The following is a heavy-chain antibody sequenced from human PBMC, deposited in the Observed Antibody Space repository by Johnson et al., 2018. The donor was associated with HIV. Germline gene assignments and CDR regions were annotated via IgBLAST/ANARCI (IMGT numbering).Heavy chain of an antibody. CDR3: AEDVGEYKSDVLGTDYDDLSIEYPIQDPRAVVGAFDD. Sequence: VQLVESGGGVVRPGGSLRLSCAASGFTFGDYGMSWVRQPPGKGLEWVSGINWNGGSTGYADSVKGRFTISRDNAKNSLYLQMNSLRAEDTALYYCAEDVGEYKSDVLGTDYDDLSIEYPIQDPRAVVGAFDDWGQGTMVIVSS. J-gene: IGHJ3*01. CDR1: GFTFGDYG. CDR2: INWNGGST. D-gene: IGHD3/OR15-3a*01. V-gene: IGHV3-20*04.